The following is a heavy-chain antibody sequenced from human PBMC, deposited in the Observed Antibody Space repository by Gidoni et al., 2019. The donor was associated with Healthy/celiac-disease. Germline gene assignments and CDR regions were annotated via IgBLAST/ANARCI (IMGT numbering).Heavy chain of an antibody. Sequence: QVQLVQSGAEVKQPGSSVKVSCKASVGTCSSYTISWVRQAPGQGLEGMGRIITILGIANYAQKFQGRVTSTADKSTSTAYMELSSLRSEDTAVYYCARDSIVGATTLDYWGQGTLVTVSS. J-gene: IGHJ4*02. CDR1: VGTCSSYT. D-gene: IGHD1-26*01. CDR3: ARDSIVGATTLDY. V-gene: IGHV1-69*08. CDR2: IITILGIA.